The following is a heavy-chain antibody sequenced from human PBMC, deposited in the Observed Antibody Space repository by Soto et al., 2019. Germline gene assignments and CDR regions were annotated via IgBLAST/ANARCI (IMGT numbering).Heavy chain of an antibody. Sequence: QVQLVESGGGLVKPGGSLRLSCAASGFTFSDFYMTWIRQAPGKGLEGVSYITSTNSYTDYADSVKGRFTISRDNAKNSLYLQMNSLRAEDTAVYYCARGIYSGWYRADAFDVWGQGTMVTVSS. CDR1: GFTFSDFY. J-gene: IGHJ3*01. V-gene: IGHV3-11*05. CDR3: ARGIYSGWYRADAFDV. D-gene: IGHD6-19*01. CDR2: ITSTNSYT.